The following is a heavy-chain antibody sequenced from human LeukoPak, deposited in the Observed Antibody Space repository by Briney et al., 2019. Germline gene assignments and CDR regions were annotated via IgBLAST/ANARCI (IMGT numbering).Heavy chain of an antibody. CDR3: ARDGGTDWYDP. CDR2: IKQDGSER. Sequence: GGSLRLSCGASGFTISRYWMSWVRQAPGKGLEWVANIKQDGSERTYVDSVKSRFTISRDNAKNSLYLQMNSLRVEDTAMYYGARDGGTDWYDPWGQGTLVTVSS. J-gene: IGHJ5*02. CDR1: GFTISRYW. D-gene: IGHD1-1*01. V-gene: IGHV3-7*01.